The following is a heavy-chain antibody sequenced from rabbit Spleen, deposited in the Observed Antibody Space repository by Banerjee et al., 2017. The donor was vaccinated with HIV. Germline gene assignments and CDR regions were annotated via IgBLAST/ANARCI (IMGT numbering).Heavy chain of an antibody. Sequence: QEQLVESGGGLVKPEGSLKLSCTASGFSFSNKAVMCWVRQAPGKGLECIACIYADSSGSTYYASWAKGRFTISKTSSTTVTLQMTTLTAADTATYFCARGSATMTMVIIGWYLSLWGQGTLVTVS. V-gene: IGHV1S45*01. CDR1: GFSFSNKAV. CDR2: IYADSSGST. J-gene: IGHJ4*01. CDR3: ARGSATMTMVIIGWYLSL. D-gene: IGHD2-1*01.